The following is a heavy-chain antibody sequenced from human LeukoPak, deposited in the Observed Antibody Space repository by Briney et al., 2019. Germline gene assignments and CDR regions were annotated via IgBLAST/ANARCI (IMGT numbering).Heavy chain of an antibody. CDR3: ARGRYDYVWGSYRYTDVRNWFDP. Sequence: SETLSLTCTVSGGSISSYYWSWIRQHPGKGLEWIGYIYYSGSTYYNPSLKSRVTISVDTSKNQFSLKLSSVTAADTAVYYCARGRYDYVWGSYRYTDVRNWFDPWGQGTLVTVSS. V-gene: IGHV4-59*06. CDR1: GGSISSYY. J-gene: IGHJ5*02. CDR2: IYYSGST. D-gene: IGHD3-16*02.